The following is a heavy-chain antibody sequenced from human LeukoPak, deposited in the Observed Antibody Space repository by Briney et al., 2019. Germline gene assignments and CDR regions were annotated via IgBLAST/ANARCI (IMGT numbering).Heavy chain of an antibody. D-gene: IGHD1-26*01. J-gene: IGHJ4*02. CDR2: VNTGNGDT. V-gene: IGHV1-3*04. Sequence: ASVKVSCKASGYTFITYAMHWVRQAPGQRLEWMGWVNTGNGDTRYSQKFQDRITLTRDTSASTAYMELASLRSEDTAVYYCARGRWELRIFDYGGQGPLAPVPS. CDR1: GYTFITYA. CDR3: ARGRWELRIFDY.